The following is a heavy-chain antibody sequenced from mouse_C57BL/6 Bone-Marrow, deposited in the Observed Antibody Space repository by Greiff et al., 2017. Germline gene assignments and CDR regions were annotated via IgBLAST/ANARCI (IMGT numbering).Heavy chain of an antibody. D-gene: IGHD1-1*01. CDR3: TRWAIYYGSSCFDY. J-gene: IGHJ2*01. CDR1: GYTFTDYE. CDR2: FDPETGGT. V-gene: IGHV1-15*01. Sequence: VQLVESGAELVRPGASVTLSCKASGYTFTDYEMHWVKQPPVHGLEWIGAFDPETGGTAYNQKFKGQAILTADKSSSTAYMELRSLTSEDSAVYYCTRWAIYYGSSCFDYWGQGTTLTVSS.